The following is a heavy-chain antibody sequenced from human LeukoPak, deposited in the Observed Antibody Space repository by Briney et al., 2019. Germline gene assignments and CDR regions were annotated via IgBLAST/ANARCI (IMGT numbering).Heavy chain of an antibody. Sequence: PSETLSLTCAVYGGSSSGYYWTWIRQPPGKGLEWIGEINHSGNTNYNPSLKSRVTISVETSKNQFSLKLSSVTAADTAVYYCARWRYCNSASCYVGMDVWGKGITVIVSS. CDR3: ARWRYCNSASCYVGMDV. J-gene: IGHJ6*04. V-gene: IGHV4-34*01. CDR2: INHSGNT. D-gene: IGHD2-2*01. CDR1: GGSSSGYY.